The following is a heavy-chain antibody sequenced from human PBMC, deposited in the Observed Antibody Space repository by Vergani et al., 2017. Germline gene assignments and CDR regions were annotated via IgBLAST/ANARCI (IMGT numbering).Heavy chain of an antibody. CDR2: INAGNGNT. CDR3: ARSSPENIDY. Sequence: QLVQSGPEVKKPGTSVKVSCKASGYTFTRYVMHWVRQAPGQRLEWMGWINAGNGNTKYSQKFQGRGTITRDSSASTAYMQLSTLRSEDTAVYYCARSSPENIDYWGQGTLVTVSS. J-gene: IGHJ4*02. V-gene: IGHV1-3*01. D-gene: IGHD1/OR15-1a*01. CDR1: GYTFTRYV.